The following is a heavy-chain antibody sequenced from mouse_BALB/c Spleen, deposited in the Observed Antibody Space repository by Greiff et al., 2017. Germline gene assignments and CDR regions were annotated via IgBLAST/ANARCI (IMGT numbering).Heavy chain of an antibody. D-gene: IGHD1-1*01. CDR1: GYSITSDYA. J-gene: IGHJ1*01. Sequence: EVKLVESGPGLVKPSQSLSLTCTVTGYSITSDYAWNWIRQFPGNKLEWMGYISYSGSTSYNPSLKSRISITRDTSKNQFFLQLNSVTTEDTATYYCARDYYGRYWYFDVWGAGTTVTVSS. V-gene: IGHV3-2*02. CDR3: ARDYYGRYWYFDV. CDR2: ISYSGST.